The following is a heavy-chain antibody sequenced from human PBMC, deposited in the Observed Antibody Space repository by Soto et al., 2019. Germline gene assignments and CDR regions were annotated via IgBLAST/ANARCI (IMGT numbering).Heavy chain of an antibody. Sequence: GSGPTLVNPTQTLTLTCTFSGFSLTTGGMCVSWIRQSPGKALEWLARIDWDDDKYYSTSLKTRLSISKDTSRNQVVLTMTNMDPADTGTYYCARMQTLYYYGMDVWGQGTTVTVSS. J-gene: IGHJ6*02. CDR3: ARMQTLYYYGMDV. CDR1: GFSLTTGGMC. CDR2: IDWDDDK. V-gene: IGHV2-70*11.